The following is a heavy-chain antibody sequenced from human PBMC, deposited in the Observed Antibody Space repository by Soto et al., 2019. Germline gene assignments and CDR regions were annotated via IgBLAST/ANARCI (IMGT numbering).Heavy chain of an antibody. V-gene: IGHV4-34*01. CDR3: ARGTPAAETADQNYFDY. D-gene: IGHD2-2*01. CDR2: INHSGST. J-gene: IGHJ4*02. Sequence: SDTLSLTCAVYGGSFSGYYWSWIRQPPGKGLEWIGEINHSGSTNYNPSLKSRVTISVDTSKNQFSLKLSSVTAADTAVYYCARGTPAAETADQNYFDYWGQGTLVTVSS. CDR1: GGSFSGYY.